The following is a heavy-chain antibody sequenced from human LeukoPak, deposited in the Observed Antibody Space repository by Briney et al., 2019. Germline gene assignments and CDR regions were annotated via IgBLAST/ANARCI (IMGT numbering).Heavy chain of an antibody. CDR1: GFNFPTYA. CDR3: AKDPHYYGSGKTNYFDY. Sequence: PGGSLRLSCAASGFNFPTYAMQWVRQAPGKGLEWVSSIRVSDGARFYADSVKGRFTISRDNSKNTLYLQMNSLRAEDTAVYYCAKDPHYYGSGKTNYFDYWGQGTLVTVSS. D-gene: IGHD3-10*01. J-gene: IGHJ4*02. CDR2: IRVSDGAR. V-gene: IGHV3-23*01.